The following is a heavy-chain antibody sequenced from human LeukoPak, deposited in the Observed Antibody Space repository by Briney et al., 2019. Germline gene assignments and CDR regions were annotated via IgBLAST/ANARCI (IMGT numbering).Heavy chain of an antibody. J-gene: IGHJ6*02. CDR2: IIPILGIA. CDR1: GGTFSSYA. Sequence: GASVKVSFKASGGTFSSYAISWVRQAPGQGLEWMGRIIPILGIANYAQKFQGRVTNTADKSTSTAYMELSSLRSEDTAVYYCARDIVVVVAASYGMDVWGQGTTVTVSS. V-gene: IGHV1-69*04. CDR3: ARDIVVVVAASYGMDV. D-gene: IGHD2-15*01.